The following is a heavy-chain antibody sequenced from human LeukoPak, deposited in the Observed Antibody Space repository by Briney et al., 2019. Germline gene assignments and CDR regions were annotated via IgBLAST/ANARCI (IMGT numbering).Heavy chain of an antibody. J-gene: IGHJ5*02. CDR3: ARDYLPAAMYNWFDP. V-gene: IGHV4-34*01. CDR2: INHSGST. D-gene: IGHD2-2*01. CDR1: GGSFSGYY. Sequence: NPSETLSLTCAVYGGSFSGYYWSWIRQPPGKGLEWIGEINHSGSTNYNPSLKSRVTISVDTSKNQFSLKLSSVTAADTAVYYCARDYLPAAMYNWFDPWGQGTLVTVPS.